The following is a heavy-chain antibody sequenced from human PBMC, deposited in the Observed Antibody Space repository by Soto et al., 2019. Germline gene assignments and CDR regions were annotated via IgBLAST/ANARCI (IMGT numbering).Heavy chain of an antibody. CDR2: IIPIFGTA. CDR3: ASRFTPGYCSGGSCYEKIYYYYYGMVV. J-gene: IGHJ6*02. V-gene: IGHV1-69*13. Sequence: SVKVSCKASGGTFSSYAISWVRQAPGQGLEWMGGIIPIFGTANYAQKFQGRVTITADESTSTAYMELSSLRSEDTAVYYCASRFTPGYCSGGSCYEKIYYYYYGMVVWGQGTTVTVSS. CDR1: GGTFSSYA. D-gene: IGHD2-15*01.